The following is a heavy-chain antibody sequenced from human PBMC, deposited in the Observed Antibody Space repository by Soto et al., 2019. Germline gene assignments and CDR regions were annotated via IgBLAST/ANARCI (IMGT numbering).Heavy chain of an antibody. D-gene: IGHD5-12*01. CDR1: GGTFSSYA. Sequence: GASVKVSCKASGGTFSSYAISWVRQAPGQGLEWMGGIIPIFGTANYAQKFQGRVTITADESTSTAYMELSSLRSEDTAVYYCAREEGGGDSEGFDYWGQGTLVTAPQ. V-gene: IGHV1-69*13. CDR3: AREEGGGDSEGFDY. CDR2: IIPIFGTA. J-gene: IGHJ4*02.